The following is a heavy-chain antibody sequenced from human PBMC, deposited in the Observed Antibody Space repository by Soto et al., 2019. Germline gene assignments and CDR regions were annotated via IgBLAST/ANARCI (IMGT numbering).Heavy chain of an antibody. D-gene: IGHD2-21*02. CDR1: GYTFTDYF. V-gene: IGHV1-2*04. CDR2: VNPNSGGT. CDR3: ARETRMTVCDM. Sequence: ASVKVSCKASGYTFTDYFLHWVRQAPGQGLEWMGWVNPNSGGTSYAQKFKDWVTMTRDTSINAAYMELRRLRSDDTALYFCARETRMTVCDMRGQGTMLTVSS. J-gene: IGHJ3*02.